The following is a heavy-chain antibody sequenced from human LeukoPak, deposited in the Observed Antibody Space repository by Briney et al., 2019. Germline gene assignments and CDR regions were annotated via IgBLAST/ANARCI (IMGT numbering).Heavy chain of an antibody. Sequence: SETLSLTCTVSGGSISSSNYYWGWIRQPPGKGLEWIGSIYYSGSTYYNPSLKSRVTISEDTSKNQFSLRLSSVTAADTAVYYCARHRTGMSKYGPYDAFDIWGQGTMVTVSS. J-gene: IGHJ3*02. V-gene: IGHV4-39*01. D-gene: IGHD3-10*01. CDR3: ARHRTGMSKYGPYDAFDI. CDR1: GGSISSSNYY. CDR2: IYYSGST.